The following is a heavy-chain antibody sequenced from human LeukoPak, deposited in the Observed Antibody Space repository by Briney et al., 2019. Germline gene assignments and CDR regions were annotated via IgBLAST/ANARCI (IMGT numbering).Heavy chain of an antibody. Sequence: GGSLRLSCAASGFTFSSYAMSWVRQAPGEGLEWVSTIRGSDGITYYADSVKGRCTISRDNSKNTLYLQMNSLRAEDTAVYYCAKRCVRGWSTDAFDFWGQGTMVTVSS. CDR1: GFTFSSYA. V-gene: IGHV3-23*01. D-gene: IGHD6-19*01. CDR2: IRGSDGIT. J-gene: IGHJ3*01. CDR3: AKRCVRGWSTDAFDF.